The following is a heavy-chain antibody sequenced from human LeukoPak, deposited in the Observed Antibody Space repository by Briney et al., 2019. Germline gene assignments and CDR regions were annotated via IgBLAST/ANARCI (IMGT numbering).Heavy chain of an antibody. J-gene: IGHJ6*03. D-gene: IGHD2-2*01. CDR3: ARRVPRVVPAAIHYYYMDV. Sequence: ASVKVSFKASGYTFTGYYMHWVRQAPGQGLEWMGWINPNSGGTNYAQKFQGRVTMTRDTPISTAYMELSRLRSDDTAVYYCARRVPRVVPAAIHYYYMDVWGKGTTVTVSS. V-gene: IGHV1-2*02. CDR1: GYTFTGYY. CDR2: INPNSGGT.